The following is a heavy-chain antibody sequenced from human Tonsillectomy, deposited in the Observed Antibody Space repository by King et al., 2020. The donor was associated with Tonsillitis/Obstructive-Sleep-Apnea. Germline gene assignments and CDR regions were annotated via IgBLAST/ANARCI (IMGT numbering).Heavy chain of an antibody. Sequence: VQLQQWGAGLLKPSETLSLTCAVYGGSFSGYYWSWIRQPPGKGLEWIGEINHSGSTNYNPSLKSRVTISVDTSKNQFSLKLSSVTAADTAVYYCASGGGIVVVPAAIHNWFDPWGQGTLVTVSS. V-gene: IGHV4-34*01. CDR3: ASGGGIVVVPAAIHNWFDP. D-gene: IGHD2-2*01. CDR2: INHSGST. CDR1: GGSFSGYY. J-gene: IGHJ5*02.